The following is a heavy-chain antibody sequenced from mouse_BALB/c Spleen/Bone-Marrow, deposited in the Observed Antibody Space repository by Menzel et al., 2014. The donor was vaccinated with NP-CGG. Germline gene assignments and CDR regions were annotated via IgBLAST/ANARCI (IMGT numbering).Heavy chain of an antibody. CDR1: GFSLTSYG. D-gene: IGHD2-10*01. J-gene: IGHJ2*01. V-gene: IGHV2-9*02. CDR2: IWAGGST. CDR3: ARAYFGSYKYYFDF. Sequence: QVQLQQSGPGLVAPSQSLSITCTVSGFSLTSYGVHWVRQPPGKGLEWLGIIWAGGSTNYNSALMSRLSISKDNSNSQVFLKMNSLQTDDTAMYYCARAYFGSYKYYFDFWGQGTTRTVSS.